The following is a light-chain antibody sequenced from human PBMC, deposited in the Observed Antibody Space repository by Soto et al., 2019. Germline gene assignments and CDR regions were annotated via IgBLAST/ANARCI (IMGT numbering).Light chain of an antibody. CDR1: KLGNKY. CDR3: QAWDSSTVV. J-gene: IGLJ3*02. Sequence: SYELTQPPSVSVSPGQTASLTCSGDKLGNKYVCWYQQKPGQSPVLVISQDTKRPSGIPERFSGSNSGNTATLTISGTQAMDEADYYCQAWDSSTVVFGGGTKLTVL. CDR2: QDT. V-gene: IGLV3-1*01.